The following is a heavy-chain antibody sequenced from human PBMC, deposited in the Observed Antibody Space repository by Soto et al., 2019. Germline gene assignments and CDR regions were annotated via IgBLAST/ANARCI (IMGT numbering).Heavy chain of an antibody. J-gene: IGHJ6*02. Sequence: QVQLQQSGPGLVKPSQTLSLTCTVSGGSISGDYYHWTWIRQAPGKGLEWIGYIHFSGSVVYNPSFKRRPTITVETSKNQFSLQLRSVTAADTAVYFCAREDDGGDRDYYGLDVGGQGTTVTVSS. V-gene: IGHV4-30-4*08. CDR1: GGSISGDYYH. CDR2: IHFSGSV. D-gene: IGHD2-21*02. CDR3: AREDDGGDRDYYGLDV.